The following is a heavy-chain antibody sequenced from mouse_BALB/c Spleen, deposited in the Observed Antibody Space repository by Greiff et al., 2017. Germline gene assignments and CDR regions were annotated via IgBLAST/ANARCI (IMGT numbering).Heavy chain of an antibody. D-gene: IGHD2-3*01. Sequence: EVMLVESGGGLVKPGGSLKLSCAASGFTFSSYAMSWVRQSPEKRLEWVAEISSGGSYTYYPDTVTGRFTISRDNAKNTLYLEMSSLRSEDTAMYYCARNGYYKGAMDYWGQGTSVTVSS. CDR1: GFTFSSYA. CDR3: ARNGYYKGAMDY. J-gene: IGHJ4*01. V-gene: IGHV5-9-4*01. CDR2: ISSGGSYT.